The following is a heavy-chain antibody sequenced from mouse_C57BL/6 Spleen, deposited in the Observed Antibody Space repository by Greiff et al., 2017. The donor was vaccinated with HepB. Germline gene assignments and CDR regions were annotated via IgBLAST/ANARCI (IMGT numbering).Heavy chain of an antibody. V-gene: IGHV1-39*01. CDR3: ARRTYGSSYEGAMDY. CDR1: GYSFTDYN. Sequence: VQLQQSGPELVKPGASVKISCKASGYSFTDYNMNWVKQSNGKSLEWIGVINPNYGTTSYNQKFKGKATLTLDQSSSTAYMQLNSLTSEDSAVYYCARRTYGSSYEGAMDYWGQGTSVTVSS. CDR2: INPNYGTT. J-gene: IGHJ4*01. D-gene: IGHD1-1*01.